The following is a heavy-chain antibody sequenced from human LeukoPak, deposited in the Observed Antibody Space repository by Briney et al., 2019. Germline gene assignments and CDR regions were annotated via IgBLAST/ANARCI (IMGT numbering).Heavy chain of an antibody. Sequence: PSQTLSLTCTVSGGSISSGGYYWSRIRQHPGKGLEWIGYIYYSGSTYYNPSLKSRVTISVDTSKNQFSLKLSSVTAADTAVYYCARVAMVRGVVDYWGQGTLVTVSS. J-gene: IGHJ4*02. CDR2: IYYSGST. CDR3: ARVAMVRGVVDY. D-gene: IGHD3-10*01. V-gene: IGHV4-31*03. CDR1: GGSISSGGYY.